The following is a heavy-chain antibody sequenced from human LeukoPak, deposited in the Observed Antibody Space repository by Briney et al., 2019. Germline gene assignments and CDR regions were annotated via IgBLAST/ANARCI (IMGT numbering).Heavy chain of an antibody. D-gene: IGHD2-15*01. V-gene: IGHV3-21*01. CDR1: GFTFSSYS. J-gene: IGHJ1*01. Sequence: GGSLRLSRAASGFTFSSYSMNWVRQAPGKGLEWVSSISSSSSYIYYADSVKGRFTISRDNAKNSLYLQMNSLRAEDTAVYYCARHPAYCSGGSCHDSWGQGTLVTVSS. CDR2: ISSSSSYI. CDR3: ARHPAYCSGGSCHDS.